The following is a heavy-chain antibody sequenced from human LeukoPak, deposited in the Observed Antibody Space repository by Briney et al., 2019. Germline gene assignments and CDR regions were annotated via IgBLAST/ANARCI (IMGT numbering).Heavy chain of an antibody. Sequence: GGSLRLSCAASGFTFSSYSMNWVRQAPGKGLEWVSSISSSSSYIYYADSVKGRFTTSRDNAKNSLYLQMNSLRAEDTAVYYCAREDDSSGYPYDYWGQGTLVTVSS. CDR1: GFTFSSYS. CDR3: AREDDSSGYPYDY. J-gene: IGHJ4*02. D-gene: IGHD3-22*01. CDR2: ISSSSSYI. V-gene: IGHV3-21*01.